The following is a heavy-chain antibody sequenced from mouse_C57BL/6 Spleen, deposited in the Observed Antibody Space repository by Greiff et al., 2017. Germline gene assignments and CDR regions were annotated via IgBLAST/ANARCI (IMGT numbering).Heavy chain of an antibody. Sequence: QVQLQQPGAELVKPGASVKLSCQASGYTFTSYWMHWVKQRPGQGLEWIGMIHPNSGSTNYNEKFKSKATLTVDKSSSTAYMQLSSLTSEDSAVYYCASPTVVVEGFAYWGQGTLVTVSA. CDR3: ASPTVVVEGFAY. D-gene: IGHD1-1*01. CDR2: IHPNSGST. J-gene: IGHJ3*01. V-gene: IGHV1-64*01. CDR1: GYTFTSYW.